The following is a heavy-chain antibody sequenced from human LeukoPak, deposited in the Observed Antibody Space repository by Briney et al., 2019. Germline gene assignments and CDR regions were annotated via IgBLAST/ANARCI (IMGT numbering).Heavy chain of an antibody. V-gene: IGHV4-34*01. D-gene: IGHD5-12*01. Sequence: PSETLSLTCAVYGGSFSGYYWSWIRQPPGKGLEWIGEINHSGSTNYNPSLKSRVTISVDTSKNQFSLKLSSVTAADTAVYYCARHGGYEELDYWGQGALVTVSS. CDR3: ARHGGYEELDY. CDR2: INHSGST. J-gene: IGHJ4*02. CDR1: GGSFSGYY.